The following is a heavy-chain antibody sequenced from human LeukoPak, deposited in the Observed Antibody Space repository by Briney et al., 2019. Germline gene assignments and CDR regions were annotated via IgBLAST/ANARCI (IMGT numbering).Heavy chain of an antibody. CDR2: IIPIFGIA. V-gene: IGHV1-69*13. Sequence: SVKVSCKASGGTFSSYAISWVRQAPGQGLEWMGRIIPIFGIANYAQKFQGRVTITADESTSTAYMELSSLRSEDTAVYYCARGDGYGYYFDYWGQGTLVTVSS. J-gene: IGHJ4*02. CDR1: GGTFSSYA. CDR3: ARGDGYGYYFDY. D-gene: IGHD5-24*01.